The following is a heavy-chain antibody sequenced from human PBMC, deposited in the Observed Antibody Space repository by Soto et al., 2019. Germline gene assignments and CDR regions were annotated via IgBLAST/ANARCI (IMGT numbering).Heavy chain of an antibody. J-gene: IGHJ6*02. V-gene: IGHV1-8*01. D-gene: IGHD3-3*01. CDR1: GYTFTSYD. CDR2: MNPNSGNT. Sequence: ASVKVSCKASGYTFTSYDINWVRQATGQGLEWMGWMNPNSGNTGYAQKFQGRVTMTRNTSISTAYMELSSRRSEDTAVYYCARSPVVITPNYYYYYGMDVWGQGTTVTVSS. CDR3: ARSPVVITPNYYYYYGMDV.